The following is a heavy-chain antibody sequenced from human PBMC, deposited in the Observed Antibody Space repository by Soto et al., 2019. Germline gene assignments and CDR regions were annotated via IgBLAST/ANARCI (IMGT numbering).Heavy chain of an antibody. CDR3: ARRSLEMAHFIDY. D-gene: IGHD3-3*02. Sequence: SETLSLTCTVSGGSISSSSYYWGWIRQPPGKGLEWIGSIYYSGSTYYNPSLKSRVTISVDTSKNQFSLKLSSVTAADTAVYYCARRSLEMAHFIDYWGQGTLVTVSS. CDR1: GGSISSSSYY. J-gene: IGHJ4*02. CDR2: IYYSGST. V-gene: IGHV4-39*01.